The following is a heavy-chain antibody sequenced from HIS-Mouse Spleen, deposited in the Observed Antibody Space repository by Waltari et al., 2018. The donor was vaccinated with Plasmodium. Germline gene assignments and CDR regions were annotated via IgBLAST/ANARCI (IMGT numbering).Heavy chain of an antibody. Sequence: QVQLQESGPGLVKPSQPLSLTCTVPGGSISSGGYYWSWIRQHPGKGLEWIGYIYYSGSTYYNPSLKSRVTISVDTSKNQFSLKLSSVTAADTAVYYCARDSIRFLADPWGQGTLVTVSS. CDR2: IYYSGST. CDR3: ARDSIRFLADP. V-gene: IGHV4-31*03. D-gene: IGHD3-3*01. CDR1: GGSISSGGYY. J-gene: IGHJ5*02.